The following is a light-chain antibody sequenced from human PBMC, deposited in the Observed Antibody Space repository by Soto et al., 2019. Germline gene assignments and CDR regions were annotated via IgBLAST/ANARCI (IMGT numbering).Light chain of an antibody. CDR2: DNN. V-gene: IGLV1-51*01. CDR3: GTWDSSLSADVV. CDR1: SSNIGNNY. Sequence: QSVLTQPPSVSAAPGQKVTISCSGSSSNIGNNYVSWYQQLPGTAPKLLIYDNNKRPSGIPDRFSGSKSGTSATLGITGLQTGVEADYYCGTWDSSLSADVVFGGGTKLTVL. J-gene: IGLJ2*01.